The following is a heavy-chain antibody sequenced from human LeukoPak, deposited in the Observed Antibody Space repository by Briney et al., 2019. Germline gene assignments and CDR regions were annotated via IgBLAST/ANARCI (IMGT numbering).Heavy chain of an antibody. V-gene: IGHV3-30-3*01. D-gene: IGHD1-7*01. CDR3: ARDYWWNYDY. Sequence: GGSLRLSCAASGFTFSDYAMHWVRQAPGKGLEWVAVISKDGSDKYYPGSVRGRFTISRDNSKNTIYLQMDSLRAEDMAIYYCARDYWWNYDYWGQGTLVTVSS. CDR1: GFTFSDYA. CDR2: ISKDGSDK. J-gene: IGHJ4*02.